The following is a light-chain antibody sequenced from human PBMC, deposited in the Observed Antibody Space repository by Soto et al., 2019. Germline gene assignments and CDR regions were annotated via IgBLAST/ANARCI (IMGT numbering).Light chain of an antibody. Sequence: QSVLTQPPSVSAAPGQKVTISCSGSSSNIGNNYVSWYQQFPGTAPKLLIYENNKRPSGIPDRFSGSKSGTSATLGITGLQTGDEAYYYCGTWDSSLSAGVFGGGTKLTVL. V-gene: IGLV1-51*02. J-gene: IGLJ2*01. CDR2: ENN. CDR1: SSNIGNNY. CDR3: GTWDSSLSAGV.